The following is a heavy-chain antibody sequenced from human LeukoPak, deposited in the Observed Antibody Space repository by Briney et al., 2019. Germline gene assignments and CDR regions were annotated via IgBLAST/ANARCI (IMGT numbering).Heavy chain of an antibody. CDR2: VYSGDRT. CDR3: ARDGSQWLDIY. CDR1: GFTVSDNY. D-gene: IGHD3-22*01. J-gene: IGHJ4*02. V-gene: IGHV3-66*01. Sequence: GGSLRLYCTASGFTVSDNYMSWVRQAPGKGLEWVSVVYSGDRTYYADSVKGRFTISRDSSKNTVYLQMNSLRAEDTAVYYCARDGSQWLDIYWGQGTVVTVSS.